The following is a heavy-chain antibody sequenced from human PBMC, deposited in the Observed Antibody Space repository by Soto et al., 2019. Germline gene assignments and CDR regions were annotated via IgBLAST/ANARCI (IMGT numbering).Heavy chain of an antibody. Sequence: GASVKVSCKVSGYTLTELSMHWVRQAPGKGLEWMGGFDPEDGETIYAQKFQGRVTMTEDTSTDTAYMELSSLRSEDTAVYYCAASSGSPYYYYYCGTDVWGQATTVTVSS. CDR2: FDPEDGET. D-gene: IGHD6-19*01. V-gene: IGHV1-24*01. CDR3: AASSGSPYYYYYCGTDV. J-gene: IGHJ6*02. CDR1: GYTLTELS.